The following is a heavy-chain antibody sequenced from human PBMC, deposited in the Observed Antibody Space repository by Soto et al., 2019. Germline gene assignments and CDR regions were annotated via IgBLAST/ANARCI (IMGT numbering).Heavy chain of an antibody. CDR1: GFTFSDEN. CDR2: ISGGGSYI. V-gene: IGHV3-21*06. CDR3: ARDSDCHSTSCFFPPHV. Sequence: GGSLRLSCVASGFTFSDENMSWVRQVPGKGLEWVSGISGGGSYIFYADSVQGRFSISRDNPKNSLFLEMNSLRVEDTAVYYCARDSDCHSTSCFFPPHVWGQGTTVTVSS. J-gene: IGHJ6*02. D-gene: IGHD2-2*01.